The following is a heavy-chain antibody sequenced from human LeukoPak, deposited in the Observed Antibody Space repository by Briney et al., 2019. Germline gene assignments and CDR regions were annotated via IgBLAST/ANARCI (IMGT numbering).Heavy chain of an antibody. Sequence: SDPLSLMCTVSGDSNRSLYWIGVPHPGGGGVEGIGRVYYSGTTNYNPSLKSRVTMSADTSKNQFSLKLSTVTAADATVYFCAKESGSSLPYFYSYIDVWGKGTTVTISS. CDR2: VYYSGTT. J-gene: IGHJ6*03. V-gene: IGHV4-4*07. D-gene: IGHD6-13*01. CDR1: GDSNRSLY. CDR3: AKESGSSLPYFYSYIDV.